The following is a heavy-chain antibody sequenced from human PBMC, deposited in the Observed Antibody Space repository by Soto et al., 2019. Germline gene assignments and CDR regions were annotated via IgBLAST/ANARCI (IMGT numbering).Heavy chain of an antibody. CDR3: ARHYGSGSWRFDP. CDR2: FSYIGSA. J-gene: IGHJ5*02. Sequence: QVQLQESGPGLVKPSETLSLTCTVSGGSISSYYWSWIRQPPGKGLEWIGYFSYIGSANYNPSLKRRVTMSVDTSKNQFSLKLSSVTAADTAMYYCARHYGSGSWRFDPWGQGTLVTVSS. CDR1: GGSISSYY. D-gene: IGHD3-10*01. V-gene: IGHV4-59*01.